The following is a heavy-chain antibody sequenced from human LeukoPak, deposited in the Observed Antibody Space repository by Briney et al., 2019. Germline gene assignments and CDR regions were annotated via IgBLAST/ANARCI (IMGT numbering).Heavy chain of an antibody. CDR2: IYYSGST. J-gene: IGHJ4*02. D-gene: IGHD3-10*01. CDR1: GGSISSSSYY. V-gene: IGHV4-39*07. CDR3: ARDGPRYGSRFDY. Sequence: SETLSLTCTVSGGSISSSSYYWGWIRQPPVKGLEWIGSIYYSGSTYYNPSLKSRVTISVDTSKNQFSLKLSSVTAADTAVYYCARDGPRYGSRFDYWGQGTLVTVSS.